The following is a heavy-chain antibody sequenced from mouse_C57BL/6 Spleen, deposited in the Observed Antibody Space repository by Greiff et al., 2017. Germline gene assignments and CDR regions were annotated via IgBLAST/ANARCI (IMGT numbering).Heavy chain of an antibody. Sequence: QVQLQQPGAELVRPGSSVKLSCKASGYTFTSYWMHWVKQRPIQGLEWIGNIDPSDSETHYNQKFKDKATLTVAKSSSTAYMQRSSLTSEDSAVYYCARSAVVPFDYWGQSTTLTVSS. CDR2: IDPSDSET. D-gene: IGHD1-1*01. J-gene: IGHJ2*01. CDR3: ARSAVVPFDY. V-gene: IGHV1-52*01. CDR1: GYTFTSYW.